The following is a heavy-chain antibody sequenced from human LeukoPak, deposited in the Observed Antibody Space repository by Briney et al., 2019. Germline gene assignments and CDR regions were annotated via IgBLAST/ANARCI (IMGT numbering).Heavy chain of an antibody. D-gene: IGHD6-19*01. Sequence: GGSLRHSCAASGFTFSSYAMSWVRQAPGKGLEWVSAISGSGGSTYYADSVKGRFTISRDNSKNTLYLQMNSLRAEDTAVYYCAKSPSDSGWVYYGMDVWGKGTTVTVSS. CDR3: AKSPSDSGWVYYGMDV. CDR2: ISGSGGST. J-gene: IGHJ6*04. V-gene: IGHV3-23*01. CDR1: GFTFSSYA.